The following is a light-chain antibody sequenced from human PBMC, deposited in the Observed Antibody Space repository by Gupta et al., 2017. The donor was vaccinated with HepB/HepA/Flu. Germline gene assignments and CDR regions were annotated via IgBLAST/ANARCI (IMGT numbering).Light chain of an antibody. CDR2: DVS. CDR3: SSYTSSSTLEV. J-gene: IGLJ1*01. CDR1: SSDVGGYNY. V-gene: IGLV2-14*01. Sequence: QSALTQPASVSGSPGQSITISCTGTSSDVGGYNYVSWYQQHPGKAPKLMIYDVSKRPSGVSNRFAGSKYGNTASLTISGLQAEEEADYYCSSYTSSSTLEVFGTGTKVTVL.